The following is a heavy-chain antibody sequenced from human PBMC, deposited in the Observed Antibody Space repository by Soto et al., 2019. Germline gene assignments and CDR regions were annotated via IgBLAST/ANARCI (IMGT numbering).Heavy chain of an antibody. CDR2: INPSGGST. J-gene: IGHJ3*02. CDR1: GYTFTSYY. Sequence: ASVKVSCKASGYTFTSYYIHWVRQAPGQGLEWMGIINPSGGSTTYAEIFQGRVTMTRDTSTSTVSMEPNSLKTGHQAEHYCGRCQYHYDTRGFYDAVDIWGQGTMVTVSS. V-gene: IGHV1-46*01. D-gene: IGHD3-22*01. CDR3: GRCQYHYDTRGFYDAVDI.